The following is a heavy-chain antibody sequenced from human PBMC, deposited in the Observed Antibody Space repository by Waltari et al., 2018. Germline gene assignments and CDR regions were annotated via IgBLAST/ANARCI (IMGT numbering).Heavy chain of an antibody. J-gene: IGHJ4*02. CDR2: INHSGST. D-gene: IGHD6-19*01. CDR3: AKAYLAGNRPTYYFDY. Sequence: QVQLQQWGAGLLKPSETLSLTCAVYGGSFSGYYWSWIRQPPGKGLEWIGEINHSGSTNYNPSLKSRFTISRDNAKNSLYLQMNSLRAEDTALYYCAKAYLAGNRPTYYFDYWGQGTLVTVSS. CDR1: GGSFSGYY. V-gene: IGHV4-34*01.